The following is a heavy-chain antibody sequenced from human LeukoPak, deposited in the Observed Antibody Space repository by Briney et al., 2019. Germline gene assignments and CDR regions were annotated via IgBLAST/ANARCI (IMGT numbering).Heavy chain of an antibody. CDR3: ARAIGSGSYYDY. CDR2: IYHSGST. J-gene: IGHJ4*02. D-gene: IGHD3-10*01. Sequence: PSETLSLTCTVSGYSISSGYYWGWIRQPPGKGLEWIGSIYHSGSTYYNPSLKSRVTISVDTSKTQFSLKLSSVTAADTAVYYCARAIGSGSYYDYWGQGTLVTVSS. CDR1: GYSISSGYY. V-gene: IGHV4-38-2*02.